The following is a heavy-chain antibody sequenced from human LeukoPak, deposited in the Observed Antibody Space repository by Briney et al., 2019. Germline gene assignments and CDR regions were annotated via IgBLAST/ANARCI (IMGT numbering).Heavy chain of an antibody. Sequence: SVKVSCKASGCTFSSYAISWVRQAPGQGLEWMGGIIHIYRTANYAQKFQGRVTITTDESTCTAYMELISLRSEDTAVYYCARGPPTAVPAATQVYYYYYYMDAWGKGTTVTVSS. D-gene: IGHD2-2*01. V-gene: IGHV1-69*05. CDR3: ARGPPTAVPAATQVYYYYYYMDA. J-gene: IGHJ6*03. CDR1: GCTFSSYA. CDR2: IIHIYRTA.